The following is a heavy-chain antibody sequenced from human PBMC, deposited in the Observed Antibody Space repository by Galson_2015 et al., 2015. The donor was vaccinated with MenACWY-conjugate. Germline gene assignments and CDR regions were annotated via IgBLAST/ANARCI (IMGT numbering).Heavy chain of an antibody. CDR2: IYYSGST. J-gene: IGHJ4*02. D-gene: IGHD4-11*01. Sequence: LSLTCTVSGGSISSSSYYWGWIRQPPGKGLEWIGSIYYSGSTYYNPSLKSRVTISVDTSKNQFSLKLSSVTAADTAVYYCARDRYSNFDYWGQGTLVTVSS. CDR3: ARDRYSNFDY. CDR1: GGSISSSSYY. V-gene: IGHV4-39*07.